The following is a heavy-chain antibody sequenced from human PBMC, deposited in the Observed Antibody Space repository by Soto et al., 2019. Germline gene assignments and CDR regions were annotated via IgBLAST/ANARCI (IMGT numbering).Heavy chain of an antibody. CDR3: ARDRGPYSYGYGLGY. CDR2: ISYDGSNK. D-gene: IGHD5-18*01. V-gene: IGHV3-30-3*01. CDR1: GFTFSSYA. Sequence: QVQLVESGGGVVQPGRSLRLSCAASGFTFSSYAMHWVRQAPGKGLEWVAVISYDGSNKYYADSVKGRFTISRDTSKNTLYLQMNSLRAEDTAVYYCARDRGPYSYGYGLGYWGQGTLVTVSS. J-gene: IGHJ4*02.